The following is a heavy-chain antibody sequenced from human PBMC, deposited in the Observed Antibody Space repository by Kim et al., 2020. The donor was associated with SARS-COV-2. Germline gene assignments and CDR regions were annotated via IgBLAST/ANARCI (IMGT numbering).Heavy chain of an antibody. CDR1: GFTFSSYW. CDR3: ARDRRYADYDFWSGYYTGLDGMDV. Sequence: GGSLRLSCAASGFTFSSYWMSWVRQAPGKGLEWVANIKQDGSEKYYVDSVKGRFTISRDNAKNSLYLQMNSLRAEDTAVYYCARDRRYADYDFWSGYYTGLDGMDVWGQGTTVTVSS. D-gene: IGHD3-3*01. CDR2: IKQDGSEK. V-gene: IGHV3-7*03. J-gene: IGHJ6*02.